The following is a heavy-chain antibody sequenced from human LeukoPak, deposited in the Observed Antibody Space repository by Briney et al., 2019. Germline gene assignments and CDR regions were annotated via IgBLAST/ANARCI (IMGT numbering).Heavy chain of an antibody. V-gene: IGHV4-4*07. CDR1: GGSISSYY. Sequence: SETLSLTCTVSGGSISSYYWSWTRQPAGKGLEWIGRIYTSGSTNYNPSLKSRVTMSVDTSKNQFSLKLSSVTAADTAVYYCAREQDLYYYYYYYMDVWGKGTTVTISS. J-gene: IGHJ6*03. CDR3: AREQDLYYYYYYYMDV. CDR2: IYTSGST.